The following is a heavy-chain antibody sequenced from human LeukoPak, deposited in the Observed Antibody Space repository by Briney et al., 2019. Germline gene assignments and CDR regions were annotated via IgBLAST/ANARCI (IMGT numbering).Heavy chain of an antibody. D-gene: IGHD3-16*01. CDR2: ISGSGHTT. CDR3: ANDLPGRVWFDF. Sequence: GGSLRLSCAASGFTSGFTFRNHALSWVRRAPGKGPECVSSISGSGHTTSYEDSVKGRFTVSRDNSKNTLYLQMDSLKVEDTAVYHCANDLPGRVWFDFWGQGTLVTVSS. CDR1: GFTFRNHA. V-gene: IGHV3-23*01. J-gene: IGHJ4*02.